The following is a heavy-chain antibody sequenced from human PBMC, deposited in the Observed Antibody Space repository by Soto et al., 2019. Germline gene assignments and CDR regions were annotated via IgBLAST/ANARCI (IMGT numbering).Heavy chain of an antibody. V-gene: IGHV3-30*18. CDR3: AKAVRGGDYFEY. CDR1: GFTFSSYG. CDR2: ISYDGSNK. Sequence: GGSLRLSCAASGFTFSSYGMDWVRQAPGKGLEWVAVISYDGSNKYYADSVKGRFTISRDNSKNTLYLQMNSLRAEDTAVYYCAKAVRGGDYFEYWGQGTLVTVSS. J-gene: IGHJ4*02. D-gene: IGHD3-10*02.